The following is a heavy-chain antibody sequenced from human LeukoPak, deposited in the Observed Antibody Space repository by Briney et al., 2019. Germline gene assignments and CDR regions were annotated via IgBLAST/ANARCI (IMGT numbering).Heavy chain of an antibody. Sequence: PGGSLRLSCAASGFTFSSYEMNWVRQAPGKGLEWVSYISSSGSTIYYADSIRGRFTISRDNAKNSLYLQMNSLRAEDTAVYYCVRPDYYDNIGSYYGLDVWGQGTTVAVSS. V-gene: IGHV3-48*03. CDR3: VRPDYYDNIGSYYGLDV. CDR2: ISSSGSTI. CDR1: GFTFSSYE. D-gene: IGHD3-22*01. J-gene: IGHJ6*02.